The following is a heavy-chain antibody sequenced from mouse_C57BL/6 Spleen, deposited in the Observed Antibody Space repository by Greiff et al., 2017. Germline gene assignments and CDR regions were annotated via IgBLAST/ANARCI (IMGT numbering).Heavy chain of an antibody. J-gene: IGHJ4*01. D-gene: IGHD1-1*01. Sequence: QVQLQQSGPELVKPGASVKISCKASGSAFSSSWMNWVKQRPGKGLEWIGRIYPGDGDTNYNGKFKGKATLTADKSSSTAYMQLSSLTSEDSAVYFCARRGDYYGSRDAMDYWGQGTSVTVSS. CDR2: IYPGDGDT. V-gene: IGHV1-82*01. CDR1: GSAFSSSW. CDR3: ARRGDYYGSRDAMDY.